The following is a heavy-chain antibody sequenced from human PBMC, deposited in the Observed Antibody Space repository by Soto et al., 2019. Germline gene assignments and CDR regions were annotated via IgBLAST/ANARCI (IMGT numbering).Heavy chain of an antibody. D-gene: IGHD3-16*01. Sequence: ASVKVSCKASGYCFTNNDVTWVRQATGQGLEWMGWMNPGSGDTGYAQKFQGRVTMTRDISIATVYMELSSLRSDDTAIYYCARMATFGSLNWFDPWGQGTLVTVSS. J-gene: IGHJ5*02. V-gene: IGHV1-8*01. CDR2: MNPGSGDT. CDR1: GYCFTNND. CDR3: ARMATFGSLNWFDP.